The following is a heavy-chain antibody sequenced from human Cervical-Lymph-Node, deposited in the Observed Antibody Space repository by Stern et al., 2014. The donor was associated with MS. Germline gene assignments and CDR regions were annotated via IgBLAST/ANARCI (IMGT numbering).Heavy chain of an antibody. CDR3: AKEGTYYDFWSAPHRGVDY. CDR1: GFTFSSYG. J-gene: IGHJ4*02. CDR2: ISYDGSNK. D-gene: IGHD3-3*01. Sequence: QVQLVESGGGVVQPGRSLRLSCAASGFTFSSYGMHWVRQAPVKGLEWVAVISYDGSNKYYADSVKVRFTISRYNSKNTLYLQMNSLRAEDTAVYYCAKEGTYYDFWSAPHRGVDYWGQGTLVTVSS. V-gene: IGHV3-30*18.